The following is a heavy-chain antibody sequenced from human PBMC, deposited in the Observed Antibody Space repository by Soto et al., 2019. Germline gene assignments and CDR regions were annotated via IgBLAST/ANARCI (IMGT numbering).Heavy chain of an antibody. CDR3: ARAAIRGGYSYGYDY. J-gene: IGHJ4*02. CDR2: INHSGST. V-gene: IGHV4-34*01. Sequence: SETLSLTCAVYGGSSSGYYWTWIRQPPGTGLEWIGEINHSGSTNYNPSLKSRVTISVDKSKNQFSLKLSSVTAADTAVYYCARAAIRGGYSYGYDYWGQGTLVTVSS. D-gene: IGHD5-18*01. CDR1: GGSSSGYY.